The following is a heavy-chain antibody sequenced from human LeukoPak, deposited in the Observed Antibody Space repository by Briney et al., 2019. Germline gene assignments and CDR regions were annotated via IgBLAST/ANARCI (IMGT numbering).Heavy chain of an antibody. CDR2: INHSGST. D-gene: IGHD4-17*01. J-gene: IGHJ3*02. CDR1: GGSISGYF. CDR3: ARTVTTRAFDI. V-gene: IGHV4-34*01. Sequence: SETLSLTCTVSGGSISGYFWSWIRQPPGKGLEWIGEINHSGSTNYNPSLKSRVTISVDTSKNQFSLKLSSVTAADTAVYYCARTVTTRAFDIWGQGTMVTVSS.